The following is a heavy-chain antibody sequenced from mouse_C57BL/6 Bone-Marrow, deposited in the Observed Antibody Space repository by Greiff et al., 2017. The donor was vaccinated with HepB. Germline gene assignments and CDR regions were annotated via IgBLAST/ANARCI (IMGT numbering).Heavy chain of an antibody. V-gene: IGHV6-3*01. CDR2: IRLKSDNYAT. Sequence: DVMLVESGGGLVQPGGSMKLSCVASGFTFSNYWMNWVRQSPEKGLEWVAQIRLKSDNYATHYAESVKGRFTISRDDSKSNVYLQMNNLRAEDTGIYYCTANGEDDWGKGTTLTVSS. J-gene: IGHJ2*01. CDR3: TANGEDD. CDR1: GFTFSNYW. D-gene: IGHD4-1*01.